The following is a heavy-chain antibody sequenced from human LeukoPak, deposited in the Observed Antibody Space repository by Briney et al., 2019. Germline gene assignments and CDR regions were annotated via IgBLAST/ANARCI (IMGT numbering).Heavy chain of an antibody. Sequence: GGALRLSCAASGFIFSSYGMHWVRLAPGKGLEWVAAIQYDGSIKYYADSVKGRFTISRDDSKNTLYLQMNSLRAEDAAVYYCARDSCTSVSCFDYWGQGTLVTVSS. CDR1: GFIFSSYG. D-gene: IGHD2-2*01. CDR2: IQYDGSIK. V-gene: IGHV3-33*01. CDR3: ARDSCTSVSCFDY. J-gene: IGHJ4*02.